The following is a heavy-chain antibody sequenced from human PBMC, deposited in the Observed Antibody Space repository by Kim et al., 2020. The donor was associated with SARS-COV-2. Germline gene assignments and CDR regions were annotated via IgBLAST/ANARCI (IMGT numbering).Heavy chain of an antibody. CDR3: ARTDGIQLWYFDY. V-gene: IGHV4-34*01. J-gene: IGHJ4*02. D-gene: IGHD5-18*01. Sequence: SETLSLTCAVYGGSFSGYYWSWIRQPPGKGLEWIGEINHSGSTNYNPSLKSRVTISVDTSKNQFSLKLSSVTAADTAVYYCARTDGIQLWYFDYWGQGTLVTVSS. CDR2: INHSGST. CDR1: GGSFSGYY.